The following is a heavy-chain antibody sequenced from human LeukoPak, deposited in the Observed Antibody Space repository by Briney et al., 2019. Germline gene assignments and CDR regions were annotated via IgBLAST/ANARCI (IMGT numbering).Heavy chain of an antibody. Sequence: GESLKISCKGSGYSFTSYWIGWVRQMPGKGLEWMGIIYPGDSDTRYSPSFQGQVTISADKSISTAYLQWSSLKASDTAMYYCARLMTLRYFDWYPAFDYWGQGTLVTVSS. CDR2: IYPGDSDT. CDR3: ARLMTLRYFDWYPAFDY. D-gene: IGHD3-9*01. CDR1: GYSFTSYW. V-gene: IGHV5-51*01. J-gene: IGHJ4*02.